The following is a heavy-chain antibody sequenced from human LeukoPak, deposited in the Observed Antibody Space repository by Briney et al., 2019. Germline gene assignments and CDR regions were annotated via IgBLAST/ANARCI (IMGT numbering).Heavy chain of an antibody. D-gene: IGHD6-19*01. CDR3: ARGGMAVDRFDY. Sequence: GASVKVSCKASGGTLSSYAISWVRQAPGQGLEWMGGIIPIFGTANYAQKFQGRVTINADKSTSTAYMERSSLRSEDTAVYYCARGGMAVDRFDYWGQGTVVSVSS. CDR1: GGTLSSYA. V-gene: IGHV1-69*06. CDR2: IIPIFGTA. J-gene: IGHJ4*02.